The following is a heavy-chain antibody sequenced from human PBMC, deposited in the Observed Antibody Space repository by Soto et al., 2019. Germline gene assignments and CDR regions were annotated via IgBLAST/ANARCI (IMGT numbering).Heavy chain of an antibody. J-gene: IGHJ4*01. Sequence: PGWSLRLSCAASGFTFSSYSMNWVRQAPGNGLEWVSSISSSSSYIYYADSVKGRFTISRDNAKNSLYLHMNSLRAEDTAVYYCASSPPLGYCSSTSCYTSVWGPGTLVTVSS. CDR2: ISSSSSYI. CDR1: GFTFSSYS. D-gene: IGHD2-2*02. V-gene: IGHV3-21*01. CDR3: ASSPPLGYCSSTSCYTSV.